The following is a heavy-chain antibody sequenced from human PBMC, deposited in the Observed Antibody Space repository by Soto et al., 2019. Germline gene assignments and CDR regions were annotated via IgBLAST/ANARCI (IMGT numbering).Heavy chain of an antibody. Sequence: GASVKVSCKASGYTFTSYDINWVRQATGQGLEWMGWMNPNSGNTGYAQKFQGRVTMTRNTSISTAYMELSSLRSEDTAVYYCARAAAAIYYYCGIDCWGQGTTVAVAS. CDR1: GYTFTSYD. CDR2: MNPNSGNT. V-gene: IGHV1-8*01. CDR3: ARAAAAIYYYCGIDC. D-gene: IGHD6-13*01. J-gene: IGHJ6*02.